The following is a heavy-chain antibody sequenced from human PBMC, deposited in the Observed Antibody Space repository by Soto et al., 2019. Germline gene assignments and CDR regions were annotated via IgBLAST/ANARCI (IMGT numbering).Heavy chain of an antibody. Sequence: ASVKVSCKASGYTFTSYAMHWVRQAPGQRLEWMGWINAGNGNTKYSQKFQGRVTITRDTSAGTAYMELSSLRSEDTAVYYCARDRIAARRGYYGMDVWGQGTTGTAP. CDR1: GYTFTSYA. CDR2: INAGNGNT. J-gene: IGHJ6*02. V-gene: IGHV1-3*01. CDR3: ARDRIAARRGYYGMDV. D-gene: IGHD6-6*01.